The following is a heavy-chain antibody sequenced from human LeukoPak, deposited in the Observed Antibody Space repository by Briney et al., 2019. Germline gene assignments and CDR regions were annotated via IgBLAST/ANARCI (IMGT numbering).Heavy chain of an antibody. J-gene: IGHJ4*02. CDR3: ASTYSGVSWYYFDY. D-gene: IGHD1-26*01. CDR1: GGSISSGDYY. Sequence: SETLSLTCTVSGGSISSGDYYWSWIRQSPGKGLEWIGYVYYSGSTYYNPSLKSRFTISLDTSKNQFSLKLSSVTAADTAVYYCASTYSGVSWYYFDYWGQGTQVTVSS. CDR2: VYYSGST. V-gene: IGHV4-30-4*08.